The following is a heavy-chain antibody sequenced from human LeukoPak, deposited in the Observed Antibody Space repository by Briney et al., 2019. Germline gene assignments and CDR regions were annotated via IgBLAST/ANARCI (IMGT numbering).Heavy chain of an antibody. CDR2: INAANSNT. J-gene: IGHJ6*04. CDR3: ARAHQPLWFGDLRVYAMDV. Sequence: ASVKDSCKASGYTFTNYAIHWVRQAPGQRLEWTGWINAANSNTKYSEQFQGRVTITRDTSASTAYMEMSSLKSEDTAVYYCARAHQPLWFGDLRVYAMDVWGKGTTVTVSS. V-gene: IGHV1-3*01. CDR1: GYTFTNYA. D-gene: IGHD3-10*01.